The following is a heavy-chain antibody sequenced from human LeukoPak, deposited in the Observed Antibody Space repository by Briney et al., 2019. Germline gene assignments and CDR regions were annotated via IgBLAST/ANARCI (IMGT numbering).Heavy chain of an antibody. CDR3: ARDRLRYSSSSVWFDP. J-gene: IGHJ5*02. Sequence: ASVKVSCKASGYTFTSYGISWVRQAPGQGLEWMGWISAYNGNTNYAQKLQGRVTMTTDTSTSTAYMELRSLRSDDTAVYYCARDRLRYSSSSVWFDPWGQGTLVTVSS. CDR2: ISAYNGNT. D-gene: IGHD6-6*01. V-gene: IGHV1-18*01. CDR1: GYTFTSYG.